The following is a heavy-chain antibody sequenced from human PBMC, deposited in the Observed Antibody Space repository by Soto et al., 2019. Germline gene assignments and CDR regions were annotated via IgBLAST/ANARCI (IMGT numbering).Heavy chain of an antibody. CDR1: AGSISSYY. J-gene: IGHJ6*02. CDR2: IYYSGST. CDR3: ARVGGYCSSTSGYVGYYYYYGMDV. D-gene: IGHD2-2*01. V-gene: IGHV4-59*01. Sequence: SETLCLTWTVAAGSISSYYCSLIRQPTGKGLEWIGYIYYSGSTNYNPSLKSRVTISVDTSKNQFSLKLSSVTAADTAVYYCARVGGYCSSTSGYVGYYYYYGMDVWGQGTTVSVYS.